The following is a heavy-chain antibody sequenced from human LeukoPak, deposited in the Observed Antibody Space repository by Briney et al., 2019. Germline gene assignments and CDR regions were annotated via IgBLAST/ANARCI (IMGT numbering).Heavy chain of an antibody. J-gene: IGHJ4*02. D-gene: IGHD5-18*01. CDR1: GFTVSSNY. CDR3: ARVGVGGYSYGYLEYYFDY. Sequence: GGSLRLSCAASGFTVSSNYMSWVRQAPGEGLEWVSVIYSGGSTYYADSVKGRFTISRDNSKNTLYLQMNSLRAEDTAVYYCARVGVGGYSYGYLEYYFDYWGQGTLVTVSS. V-gene: IGHV3-53*01. CDR2: IYSGGST.